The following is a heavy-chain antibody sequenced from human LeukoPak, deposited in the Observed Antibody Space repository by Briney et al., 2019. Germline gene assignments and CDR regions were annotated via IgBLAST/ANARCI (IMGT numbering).Heavy chain of an antibody. J-gene: IGHJ6*03. CDR1: GGTFSSYT. Sequence: ASVKVSCKASGGTFSSYTISWLRQAPGQGLEWMGRIIPILGIANYAQKFQGRVTITADKSTSTAYMELSSLRSEDTAVYYCAGELLSDQYYYYYYYMDVWDKGTTVTVSS. CDR2: IIPILGIA. CDR3: AGELLSDQYYYYYYYMDV. D-gene: IGHD2-2*01. V-gene: IGHV1-69*02.